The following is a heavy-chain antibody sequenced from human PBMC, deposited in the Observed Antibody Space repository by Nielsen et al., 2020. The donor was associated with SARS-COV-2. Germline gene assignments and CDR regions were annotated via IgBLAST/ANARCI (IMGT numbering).Heavy chain of an antibody. CDR2: IYSGGDT. V-gene: IGHV3-53*01. D-gene: IGHD4-17*01. J-gene: IGHJ4*02. Sequence: GESLKISCAASGFTVSSNYMSWVRQAPGKGLEWVAVIYSGGDTYYADSVKGRFTISRDNSKNMVSLQMNTLRAEDTAVYYCVTTTVTTFDYWGQGTLVTVSS. CDR1: GFTVSSNY. CDR3: VTTTVTTFDY.